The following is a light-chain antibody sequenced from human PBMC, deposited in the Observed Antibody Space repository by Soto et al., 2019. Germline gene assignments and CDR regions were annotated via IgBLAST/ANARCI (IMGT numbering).Light chain of an antibody. CDR1: QSVSND. CDR2: GAS. Sequence: PGERATLSCRASQSVSNDLAWYQQKPGQAPRLLIYGASTRATGIPARFGGSGSGTEFTLTISSLQSEDFATYYCQQYNDWPPGTFGQGTKVDIK. CDR3: QQYNDWPPGT. J-gene: IGKJ1*01. V-gene: IGKV3-15*01.